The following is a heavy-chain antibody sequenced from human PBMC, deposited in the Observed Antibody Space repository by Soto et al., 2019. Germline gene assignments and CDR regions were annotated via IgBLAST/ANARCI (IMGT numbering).Heavy chain of an antibody. CDR2: INHSGSA. CDR3: ARVPTP. Sequence: TSETLSLTCAVYGESFSGHVWTWIRPTPGKGLQWIGQINHSGSASYNPSIKSRVTISVDRSKNQFSLKLSSVTAADTAVYYCARVPTPWGQGTLVTVSS. CDR1: GESFSGHV. J-gene: IGHJ5*02. V-gene: IGHV4-34*01.